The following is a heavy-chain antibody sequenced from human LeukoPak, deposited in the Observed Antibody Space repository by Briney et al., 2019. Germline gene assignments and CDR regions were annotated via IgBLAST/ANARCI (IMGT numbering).Heavy chain of an antibody. CDR2: IKSKTDGGRL. Sequence: GGSLRLFCAASGFTFSNAWMSWVRQAPGKGLEWVVRIKSKTDGGRLDYSAPVKGRFTISRDDSKNTLYLEMNSLKIEDTAVYYCTTDGDYGDGLRGDYWGQGTLVTVSS. V-gene: IGHV3-15*01. CDR3: TTDGDYGDGLRGDY. CDR1: GFTFSNAW. D-gene: IGHD4-17*01. J-gene: IGHJ4*02.